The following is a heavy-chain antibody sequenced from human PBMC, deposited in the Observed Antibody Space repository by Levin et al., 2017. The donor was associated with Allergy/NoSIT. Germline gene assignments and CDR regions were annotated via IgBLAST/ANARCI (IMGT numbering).Heavy chain of an antibody. D-gene: IGHD6-19*01. J-gene: IGHJ6*02. V-gene: IGHV2-26*01. CDR3: ARVLEYSSDWLSPWDYYGMDV. CDR2: IFSNDEK. Sequence: SGPTLVKPTETLTLTCTVSGFSLRNHRMGVSWVRQPPGKALEWLAHIFSNDEKSYITSLKTRLTISRDLSKSQVVLTMTNMDPVDTATYYCARVLEYSSDWLSPWDYYGMDVWGQGTTVTVSS. CDR1: GFSLRNHRMG.